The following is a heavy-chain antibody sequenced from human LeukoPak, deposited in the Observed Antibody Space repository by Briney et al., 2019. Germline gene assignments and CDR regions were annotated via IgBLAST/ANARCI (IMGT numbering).Heavy chain of an antibody. D-gene: IGHD3-9*01. CDR2: IYYSGST. V-gene: IGHV4-39*01. J-gene: IGHJ4*02. CDR1: GDSISTSSYY. Sequence: PSETLSLTCSVSGDSISTSSYYWGWIRQPPGKGLEWIGTIYYSGSTYYNPSLTSRVTISVDTSKNQFSLKVTSVTAADTAVYYCARRTTYFGWLPSESPSCFDYWGQGTLVTVSS. CDR3: ARRTTYFGWLPSESPSCFDY.